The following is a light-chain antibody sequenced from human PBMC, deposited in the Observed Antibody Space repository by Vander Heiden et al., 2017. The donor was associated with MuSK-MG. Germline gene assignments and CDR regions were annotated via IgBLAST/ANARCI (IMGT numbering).Light chain of an antibody. CDR1: QNVSSN. J-gene: IGKJ1*01. CDR2: CAS. CDR3: QQYNNWPRT. Sequence: EIVMTQSPATLSVAQGERANLTCRASQNVSSNLAWYQQKPGQAPRLLIYCASTRATGIPARFSGSGSGTEFTLTISSLQSEDFVIYYCQQYNNWPRTFGQGTKVEIK. V-gene: IGKV3-15*01.